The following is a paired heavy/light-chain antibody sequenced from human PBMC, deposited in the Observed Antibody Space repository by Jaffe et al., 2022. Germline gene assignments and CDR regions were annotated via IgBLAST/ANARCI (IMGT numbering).Light chain of an antibody. Sequence: QSALTQPASVSGSPGQSITISCTGTSSDVGGYNYVSWYQQHPGKAPKLMIYDVSNRPSGVSNRFSGSKSGNTASLTISGLQAEDEADYYCSSYTSSSTPVFGGGTKLTVL. V-gene: IGLV2-14*03. CDR1: SSDVGGYNY. CDR2: DVS. CDR3: SSYTSSSTPV. J-gene: IGLJ2*01.
Heavy chain of an antibody. CDR1: GGSISSSNW. V-gene: IGHV4-4*02. Sequence: QVQLQESGPGLVKPSGTLSLTCAVSGGSISSSNWWSWIRQPPGKGLEWIGEIYHSGSTNYNPSLKSRVTISVDKSKNQFSLKLSSVTAADTAVYYCARRPLVLPDYYDSSGPQALWYFDLWGRGTLVTVSS. CDR3: ARRPLVLPDYYDSSGPQALWYFDL. J-gene: IGHJ2*01. CDR2: IYHSGST. D-gene: IGHD3-22*01.